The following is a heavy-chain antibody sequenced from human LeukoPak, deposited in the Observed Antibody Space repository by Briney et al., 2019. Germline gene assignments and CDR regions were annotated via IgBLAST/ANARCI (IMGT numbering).Heavy chain of an antibody. CDR3: ARGGASSKWLDS. D-gene: IGHD2-2*01. Sequence: PSETLSLTCTVSGGSISNYYWSWIRQPPGKGLEWVGWVYYSGTTNYNPSLESRVTISVDMSKNQFSLKLSSVTAADTAVYYGARGGASSKWLDSWGQGTLVTVSS. V-gene: IGHV4-59*01. J-gene: IGHJ5*01. CDR1: GGSISNYY. CDR2: VYYSGTT.